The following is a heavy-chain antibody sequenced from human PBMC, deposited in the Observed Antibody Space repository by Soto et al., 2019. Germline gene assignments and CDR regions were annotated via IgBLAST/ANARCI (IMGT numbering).Heavy chain of an antibody. Sequence: PSETLSLTCAVSGYSISSGYYWGWIRQPPGKVLEWIGSIYHSGSTYYNPSLKSRVTISVDTSKNQFSLKLSSVTAADTAVYYCQGFIVVPVHRHDAFDIWGQVTMVTVSS. D-gene: IGHD2-2*01. V-gene: IGHV4-38-2*01. CDR1: GYSISSGYY. CDR3: QGFIVVPVHRHDAFDI. J-gene: IGHJ3*02. CDR2: IYHSGST.